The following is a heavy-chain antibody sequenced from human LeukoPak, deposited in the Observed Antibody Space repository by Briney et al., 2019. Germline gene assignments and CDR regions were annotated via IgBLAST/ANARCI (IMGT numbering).Heavy chain of an antibody. CDR3: AKDSLRITMVRGVIGNWYFDL. CDR2: ISGSGGST. Sequence: GGSLRLSCAASGFSFSSYAMSWVRQAPGKGLEWVSAISGSGGSTYYADSVKGRFTISRDNSKNTLYLQMNSLRAEDTAVYYCAKDSLRITMVRGVIGNWYFDLWGRGTLVTVSS. J-gene: IGHJ2*01. CDR1: GFSFSSYA. V-gene: IGHV3-23*01. D-gene: IGHD3-10*01.